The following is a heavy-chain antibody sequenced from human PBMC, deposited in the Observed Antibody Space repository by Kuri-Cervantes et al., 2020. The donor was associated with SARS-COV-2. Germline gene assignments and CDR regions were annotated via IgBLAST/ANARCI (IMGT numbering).Heavy chain of an antibody. J-gene: IGHJ5*02. V-gene: IGHV1-24*01. Sequence: ASVKVSCKVSGYTLTELSMHWVRQAPGKGLEWMGGFDPEDGETIYAQKFQGRVTMTEDTSTDTAYMELSSLRSEDTAVYYCATARFQWELLPLSSWGQETLVTVSS. CDR1: GYTLTELS. CDR2: FDPEDGET. D-gene: IGHD1-26*01. CDR3: ATARFQWELLPLSS.